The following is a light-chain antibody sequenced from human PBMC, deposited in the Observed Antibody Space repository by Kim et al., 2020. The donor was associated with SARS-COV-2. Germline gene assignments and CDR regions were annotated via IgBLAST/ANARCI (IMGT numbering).Light chain of an antibody. J-gene: IGKJ2*03. CDR3: QQYNSYSPYS. V-gene: IGKV1-5*03. Sequence: ASVGDRVTIACRASQSISSWLAWYQQKPGKAPKLLIYKTSSLESGVPSRFSGSRSGTEFTLTISSLQPDDFATYYCQQYNSYSPYSFGQGTKLEI. CDR1: QSISSW. CDR2: KTS.